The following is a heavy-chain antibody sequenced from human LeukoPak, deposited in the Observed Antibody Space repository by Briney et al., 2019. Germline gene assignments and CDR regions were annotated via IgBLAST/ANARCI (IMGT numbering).Heavy chain of an antibody. CDR2: TYYRSKWYN. CDR3: ARETSHFDY. CDR1: GVGVSSNSAA. Sequence: RSQTLSLTRVLSGVGVSSNSAAGKWSRQSPSKCLEWLGRTYYRSKWYNDYAVSVKSRITINPDTSKNQFFLQLNSVTPEDTAVYHCARETSHFDYWGQGTLVTVSS. V-gene: IGHV6-1*01. J-gene: IGHJ4*02.